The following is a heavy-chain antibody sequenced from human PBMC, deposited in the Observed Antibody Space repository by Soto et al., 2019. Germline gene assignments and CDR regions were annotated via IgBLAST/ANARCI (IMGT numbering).Heavy chain of an antibody. V-gene: IGHV3-7*03. CDR2: IKEDGSEK. J-gene: IGHJ4*02. D-gene: IGHD3-10*01. CDR1: GSTFSTFW. CDR3: ARVRPGNYRDY. Sequence: GGSLRLSCAASGSTFSTFWMDWVRQAPGKGLEWVAKIKEDGSEKYYADSVKGRFIISRDNARNSVYLQMNSLRAEDTAVYYCARVRPGNYRDYWGQGTLVTVSS.